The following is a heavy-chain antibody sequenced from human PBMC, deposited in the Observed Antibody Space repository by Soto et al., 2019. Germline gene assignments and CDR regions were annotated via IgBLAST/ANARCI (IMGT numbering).Heavy chain of an antibody. J-gene: IGHJ3*02. CDR2: IYYSGST. Sequence: QVQLQESGPGLVKPSQTLSLTCTVSGGSISSGGYYWSWIRQHPGKGLEWIGYIYYSGSTYYNPSLKSRVTISVDTSKNQFYLKLSSVTAAETAVYYCASDTPTEGAFDIWGQGTMVTVSS. V-gene: IGHV4-31*03. CDR3: ASDTPTEGAFDI. CDR1: GGSISSGGYY.